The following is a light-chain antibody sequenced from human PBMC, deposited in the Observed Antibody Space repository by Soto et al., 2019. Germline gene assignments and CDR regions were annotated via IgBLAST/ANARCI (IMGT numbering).Light chain of an antibody. V-gene: IGKV3-11*01. Sequence: EIVLTQSPATLSLSPGERATLSCRASQSVGSYLGWYQHKPGQAPRLLIYDASNRAPGIPARFIGSGSGTDFTLTISSLEPEDFAVYYCQQRSNWPRGTFGQGTKLEIK. CDR3: QQRSNWPRGT. CDR1: QSVGSY. CDR2: DAS. J-gene: IGKJ2*01.